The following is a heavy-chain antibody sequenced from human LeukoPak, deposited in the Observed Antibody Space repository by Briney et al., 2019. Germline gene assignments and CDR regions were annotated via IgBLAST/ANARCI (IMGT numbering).Heavy chain of an antibody. CDR2: INPNSGGT. J-gene: IGHJ6*02. CDR3: ARDIAAAGIMLFGMDV. Sequence: ASVKVSCKASGYTFTGYYMHWVRQAPGQGLEWMGWINPNSGGTNYAQKFQGRVTMTRDMSISTAYMELSRLRSDDTAVYYCARDIAAAGIMLFGMDVWGQGTTVTVSS. V-gene: IGHV1-2*02. D-gene: IGHD6-13*01. CDR1: GYTFTGYY.